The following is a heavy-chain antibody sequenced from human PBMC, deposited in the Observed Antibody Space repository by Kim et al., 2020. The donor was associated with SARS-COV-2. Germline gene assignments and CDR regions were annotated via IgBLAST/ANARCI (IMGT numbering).Heavy chain of an antibody. J-gene: IGHJ6*02. CDR2: IIPIFGTA. D-gene: IGHD2-2*01. CDR1: GGTFSSYA. CDR3: ARGVRGVVPAAMGPDDYYYGMDV. Sequence: SVKVSCKASGGTFSSYAISWVRQAPGQGLEWMGGIIPIFGTANYAQKLQGRVTITTDKSTSTAYMELSSLRSEDTAVYYCARGVRGVVPAAMGPDDYYYGMDVWGQGTTVTVSS. V-gene: IGHV1-69*05.